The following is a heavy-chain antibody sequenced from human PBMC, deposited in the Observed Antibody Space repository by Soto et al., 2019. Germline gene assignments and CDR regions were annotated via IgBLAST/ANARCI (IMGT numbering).Heavy chain of an antibody. CDR1: GFTFSSYG. J-gene: IGHJ6*02. CDR2: ISYDGSNK. V-gene: IGHV3-30*18. CDR3: AKEQWLDPGDGMDV. Sequence: QVQLVESGGGVVQPGRSLRLSCAASGFTFSSYGMHWVRQAPGKGLEWVAVISYDGSNKYYADSVKGRFTISRDNSKNTLYLQMNSLRAEDTAVYYCAKEQWLDPGDGMDVWGQGTTVTVSS. D-gene: IGHD6-19*01.